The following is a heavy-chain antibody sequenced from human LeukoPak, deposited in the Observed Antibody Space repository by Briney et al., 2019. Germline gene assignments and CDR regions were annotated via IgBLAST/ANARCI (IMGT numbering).Heavy chain of an antibody. CDR2: INHSGST. V-gene: IGHV4-34*01. CDR1: GGSFSGYY. D-gene: IGHD3-10*01. Sequence: SETLFLTCAVYGGSFSGYYWSWIRQPPGKGLEWIGEINHSGSTNYNPSLKSRVTISVDTSKNQFSLKLSSVTAADTAVYYCAAYGSGADNWFDPWGQGTLVTVSS. CDR3: AAYGSGADNWFDP. J-gene: IGHJ5*02.